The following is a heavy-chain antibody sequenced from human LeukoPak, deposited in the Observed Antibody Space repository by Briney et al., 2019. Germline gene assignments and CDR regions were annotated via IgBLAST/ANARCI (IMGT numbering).Heavy chain of an antibody. CDR1: GVSISSYD. V-gene: IGHV4-59*01. CDR2: IYYSGST. J-gene: IGHJ4*02. D-gene: IGHD2-21*01. CDR3: ARDNGGARWLVD. Sequence: AEPLSLTCTVSGVSISSYDWSWIRQPPGKGLEWIGYIYYSGSTNYNPSLKSRDTISVDTSKKQCSLKLTSVTAADTAVYYCARDNGGARWLVDWGQGTLVTVSS.